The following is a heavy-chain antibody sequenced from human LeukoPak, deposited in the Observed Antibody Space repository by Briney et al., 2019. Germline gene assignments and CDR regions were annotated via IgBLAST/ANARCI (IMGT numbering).Heavy chain of an antibody. V-gene: IGHV3-33*01. CDR1: GFTFGDYA. D-gene: IGHD6-19*01. CDR3: AREWGRIAVAGGPGY. CDR2: IWYDGRTK. Sequence: PGRSLRLSCTASGFTFGDYAMSWFRQAPGKGLEWVALIWYDGRTKFHADSVKGRFTIPRDNSANTLYLQMSSLRVEDTAVYYCAREWGRIAVAGGPGYWGQGALVTVSS. J-gene: IGHJ4*02.